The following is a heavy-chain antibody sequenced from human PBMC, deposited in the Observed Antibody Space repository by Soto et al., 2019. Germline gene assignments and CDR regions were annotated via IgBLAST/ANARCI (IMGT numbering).Heavy chain of an antibody. CDR2: INHSGGT. J-gene: IGHJ6*02. V-gene: IGHV4-34*01. CDR1: GGSFIGHF. CDR3: ARGSAGRGYYYSGMDV. Sequence: LSLTCTVSGGSFIGHFGSWVRQPPGKGLEWIGEINHSGGTNYNPSLKSRVTISVDTSQNQFSLKVNSVTAADTAVYYCARGSAGRGYYYSGMDVWGQGTTVTVSS.